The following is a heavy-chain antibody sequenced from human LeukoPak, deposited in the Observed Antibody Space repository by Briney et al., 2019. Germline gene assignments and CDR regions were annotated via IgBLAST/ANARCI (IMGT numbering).Heavy chain of an antibody. D-gene: IGHD3-10*01. CDR1: GFTFSSYS. V-gene: IGHV3-48*01. CDR2: ISSSSSTI. J-gene: IGHJ4*02. CDR3: ARNYGSGSYQNY. Sequence: GGSLRLSCAASGFTFSSYSINWVRQAPGKGLEWVSYISSSSSTIYYADSVKGRFTISRDNARNSLYLQMNSLRAEDTAVYYCARNYGSGSYQNYWGQGTLVTVSS.